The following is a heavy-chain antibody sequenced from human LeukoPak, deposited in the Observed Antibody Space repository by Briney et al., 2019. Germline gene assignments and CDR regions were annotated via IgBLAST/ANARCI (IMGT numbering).Heavy chain of an antibody. D-gene: IGHD6-6*01. V-gene: IGHV1-69*13. CDR1: GGTFSSYA. Sequence: HRASVTVSCKASGGTFSSYAISWVRQAPGQGLEWMGGIIPIFGTANYAQKFQGRVTITADESTSTAYMELSSLRSEDTAVYYCARKWYSSSADDAFDIWGQGTMVTVSS. CDR2: IIPIFGTA. CDR3: ARKWYSSSADDAFDI. J-gene: IGHJ3*02.